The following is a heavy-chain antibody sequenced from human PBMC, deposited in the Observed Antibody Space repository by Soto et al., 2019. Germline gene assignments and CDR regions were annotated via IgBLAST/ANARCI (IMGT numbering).Heavy chain of an antibody. CDR2: IGTSGSYI. CDR1: GFIFSRYS. Sequence: PGGSLRLSCAVSGFIFSRYSMNWVRQAPGKGLEWVSSIGTSGSYIYDTDSVKGRFTISRDNTKDSLYLQMNSLRAEDTAIYYCARGSAFIGLDYWGQGTQVTVS. CDR3: ARGSAFIGLDY. D-gene: IGHD1-26*01. V-gene: IGHV3-21*01. J-gene: IGHJ4*02.